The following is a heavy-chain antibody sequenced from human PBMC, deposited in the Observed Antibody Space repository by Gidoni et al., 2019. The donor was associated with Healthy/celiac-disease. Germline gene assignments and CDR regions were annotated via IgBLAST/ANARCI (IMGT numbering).Heavy chain of an antibody. Sequence: QVQLQESGPGLVKPSQTLSLTCTVSGGSLSSGDYYWSWIRQPPGKALEWIGYIYYSGSTYYNPSLKSRVTISVDTSKNQFSLKLSSVTAADTAVYYCARVSYYDSSGYLEYFQHWGQGTLVTVSS. V-gene: IGHV4-30-4*01. D-gene: IGHD3-22*01. CDR3: ARVSYYDSSGYLEYFQH. J-gene: IGHJ1*01. CDR2: IYYSGST. CDR1: GGSLSSGDYY.